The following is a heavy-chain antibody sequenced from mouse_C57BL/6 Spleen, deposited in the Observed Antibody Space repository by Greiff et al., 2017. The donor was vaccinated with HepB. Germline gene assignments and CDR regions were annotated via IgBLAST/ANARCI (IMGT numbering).Heavy chain of an antibody. CDR2: ISSGSSTI. D-gene: IGHD1-1*01. V-gene: IGHV5-17*01. Sequence: EVMLVESGGGLVKPGGSLKLSCAASGFTFSDYGMHWVRQAPEKGLEWVAYISSGSSTIYYADTVKGRFTISRDNAKNTLFLQMTSLRSEDTAMYYCARARYGSSYETMDYWGQGTSVTVSS. CDR1: GFTFSDYG. CDR3: ARARYGSSYETMDY. J-gene: IGHJ4*01.